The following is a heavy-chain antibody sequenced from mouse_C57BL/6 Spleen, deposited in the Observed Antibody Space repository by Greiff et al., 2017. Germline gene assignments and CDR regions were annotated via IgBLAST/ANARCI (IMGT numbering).Heavy chain of an antibody. V-gene: IGHV1-53*01. CDR1: GYTFTGYW. Sequence: QVQLQQPGTELVKPGASVKLSCKASGYTFTGYWMNWVKQRPGQGLEWIGKINPSSGGTNYNEKFKSKATLTADKSSSTAYMQLSSLTSEDSAVYYCARGGYDGYAMDYWGQGTSVTVSS. D-gene: IGHD2-3*01. CDR3: ARGGYDGYAMDY. CDR2: INPSSGGT. J-gene: IGHJ4*01.